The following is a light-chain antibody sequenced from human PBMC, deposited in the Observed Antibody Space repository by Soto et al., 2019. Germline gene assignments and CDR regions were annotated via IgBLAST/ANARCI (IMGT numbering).Light chain of an antibody. CDR2: EVS. V-gene: IGLV2-14*01. Sequence: QSVLTQPASVSGSPGQSITISCTGTSSDVGSYNFVSWYQQLPGKAPKLMIYEVSNRPSGVSNRFSGSKSGNTASLTISGLQDEEEADYYCSSYTTSSNYVFGSGTKVTV. CDR1: SSDVGSYNF. J-gene: IGLJ1*01. CDR3: SSYTTSSNYV.